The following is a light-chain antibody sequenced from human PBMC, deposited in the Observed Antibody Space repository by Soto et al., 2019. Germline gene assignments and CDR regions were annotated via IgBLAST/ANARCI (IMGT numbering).Light chain of an antibody. V-gene: IGKV1-27*01. J-gene: IGKJ1*01. Sequence: DIQMTQSPACLSASVGDRVTITCRASLPISNYLAWYQQKPGKIPNLLIYAASTLQAGVPSRFSGSGSGTDFTLAISSLQPEDSATYYCLQDINYPWTFGQGTKVDIK. CDR1: LPISNY. CDR2: AAS. CDR3: LQDINYPWT.